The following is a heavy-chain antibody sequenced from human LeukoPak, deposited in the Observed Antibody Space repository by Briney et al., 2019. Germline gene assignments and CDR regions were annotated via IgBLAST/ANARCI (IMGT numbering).Heavy chain of an antibody. CDR3: AKVWGGPMGWLDP. CDR1: GSTFSSYA. J-gene: IGHJ5*02. CDR2: ISGSGGST. Sequence: PGGSLRLSCAVSGSTFSSYAMSWVRQAPGKGLEWVSAISGSGGSTYYADSVKGRFTISRDNSKNTLYLQMNSLRDEDTAVYYCAKVWGGPMGWLDPWGRGTLVTVSS. V-gene: IGHV3-23*01. D-gene: IGHD3-16*01.